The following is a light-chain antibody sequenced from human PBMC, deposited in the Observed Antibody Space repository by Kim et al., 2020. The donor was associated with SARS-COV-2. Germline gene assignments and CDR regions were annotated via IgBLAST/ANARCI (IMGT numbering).Light chain of an antibody. Sequence: GYPGQPASITCSGDKWGDKYACWYQQKPGQSPVMVIYQDSKRPSGIPERFSGSNSGNTATLTISGTQAMDEADYYCQAWDSSTYVFGTGTKVTVL. V-gene: IGLV3-1*01. CDR2: QDS. CDR3: QAWDSSTYV. J-gene: IGLJ1*01. CDR1: KWGDKY.